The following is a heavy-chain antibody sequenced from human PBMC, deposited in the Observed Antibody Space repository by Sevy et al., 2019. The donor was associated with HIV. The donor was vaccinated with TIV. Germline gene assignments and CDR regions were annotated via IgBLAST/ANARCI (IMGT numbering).Heavy chain of an antibody. J-gene: IGHJ4*02. CDR3: ATVDKSAARQYYFDY. D-gene: IGHD6-6*01. Sequence: ASVKVSCKVSGYTLTELSMHWVRQAPGKGLEWMGGFDPEDGETIYAQKFQGRVTMTEDTSTDTAYMELSSLRSEDTAVYYCATVDKSAARQYYFDYRGQGTLVTVSS. V-gene: IGHV1-24*01. CDR2: FDPEDGET. CDR1: GYTLTELS.